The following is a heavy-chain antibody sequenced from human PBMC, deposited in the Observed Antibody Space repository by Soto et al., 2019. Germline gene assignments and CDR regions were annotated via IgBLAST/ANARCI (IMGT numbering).Heavy chain of an antibody. V-gene: IGHV3-21*02. Sequence: EVQLVEFGGGLVRPGGSLAPPGVVSGFPFISHGMNWARTAHGKGLGWISSITTSSDSIYYTDSVKGRFTLSRDNAKNSLFLQMNSLRAEDTAVYYCARSTRGFSYGKIDSWGQGTLVTVSS. CDR1: GFPFISHG. CDR3: ARSTRGFSYGKIDS. CDR2: ITTSSDSI. D-gene: IGHD5-18*01. J-gene: IGHJ4*02.